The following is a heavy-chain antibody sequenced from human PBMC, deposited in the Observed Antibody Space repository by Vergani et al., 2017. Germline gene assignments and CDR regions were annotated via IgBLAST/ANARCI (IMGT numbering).Heavy chain of an antibody. CDR3: AKLPEAPQNDFWSGLDFDY. V-gene: IGHV3-23*04. CDR1: GFTFSSYE. D-gene: IGHD3-3*01. J-gene: IGHJ4*02. Sequence: EVQLVESGGGLVQPGGSLRLSCAASGFTFSSYEMNWVRQAPGKGLEWVSAISGSGGSTYYADSVKGRFTISRDNSKNTLYLQMNSLRAEDTAVYYCAKLPEAPQNDFWSGLDFDYWGQGTLVTVSS. CDR2: ISGSGGST.